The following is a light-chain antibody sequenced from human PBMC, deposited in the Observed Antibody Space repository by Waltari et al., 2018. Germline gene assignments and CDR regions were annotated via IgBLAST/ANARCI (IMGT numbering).Light chain of an antibody. CDR1: SSNIGNNY. Sequence: QSVLTQPPSVSAAPGQRVTISCSGGSSNIGNNYVSWYRQFPGTAPKLLPCEDNGPPSGIPGRFSGSNSGTSATLDITGRQAGGEADYYCGTWDSSLSGAVFGGGTHLTVL. CDR3: GTWDSSLSGAV. V-gene: IGLV1-51*02. CDR2: EDN. J-gene: IGLJ7*01.